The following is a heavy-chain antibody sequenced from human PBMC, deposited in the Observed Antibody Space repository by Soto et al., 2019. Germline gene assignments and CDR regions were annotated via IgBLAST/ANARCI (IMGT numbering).Heavy chain of an antibody. D-gene: IGHD6-13*01. CDR2: IYYSGST. Sequence: QVQLQESGPGLVKPSQTLSLTCTVSGGSISSGGYYWSWIRQHPGKGLEWFGYIYYSGSTYYNPSLKSPVTISVDTSKNQFSLKLSSVTAADTAVYYCARGGIAAAGISYYYYGMDVWGQGTTVTVSS. CDR1: GGSISSGGYY. V-gene: IGHV4-31*01. J-gene: IGHJ6*02. CDR3: ARGGIAAAGISYYYYGMDV.